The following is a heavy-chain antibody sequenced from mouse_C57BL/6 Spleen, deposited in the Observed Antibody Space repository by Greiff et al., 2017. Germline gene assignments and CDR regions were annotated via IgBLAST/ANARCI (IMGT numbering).Heavy chain of an antibody. D-gene: IGHD4-1*01. CDR2: ISDGGSYT. Sequence: EVNVVESGGGLVKPGGSLKLSCAASGFTFSSSAMSWVRQTPDKRLAWVATISDGGSYTYYPDNVKGRFTISRDNAKNNLYLQMSHLKSEDTAMYYCARAELGRMDYWGQGTSVTVSS. CDR3: ARAELGRMDY. CDR1: GFTFSSSA. V-gene: IGHV5-4*03. J-gene: IGHJ4*01.